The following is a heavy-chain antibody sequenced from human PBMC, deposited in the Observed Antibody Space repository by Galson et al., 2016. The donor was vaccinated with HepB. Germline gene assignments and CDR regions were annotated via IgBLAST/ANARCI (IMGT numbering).Heavy chain of an antibody. CDR2: ITGSGLSS. Sequence: SLRLSCAASGFTFRDSTMTWVRQAPGKGLEWVSTITGSGLSSYYADSVKGRFTMSRDNSKNNVYLQMNSRRADDTAVYYCAKDGGTWGYYYGDWNLDLWGRGTLVTVSS. D-gene: IGHD3-22*01. V-gene: IGHV3-23*01. CDR1: GFTFRDST. CDR3: AKDGGTWGYYYGDWNLDL. J-gene: IGHJ2*01.